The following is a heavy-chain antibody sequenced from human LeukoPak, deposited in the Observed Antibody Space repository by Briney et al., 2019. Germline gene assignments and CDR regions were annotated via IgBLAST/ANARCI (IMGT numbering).Heavy chain of an antibody. CDR2: INPSGGST. Sequence: GASVKVSCKASGYTFTSYYMHWVRQAPGQGLEWMGIINPSGGSTSYAQKFQGRVTMTRDTSTSTVYMELSSLRSEDTAVYYCARGPKGYDSSGYYDGGTEIWGQGTLVTVSS. CDR1: GYTFTSYY. J-gene: IGHJ4*02. V-gene: IGHV1-46*01. CDR3: ARGPKGYDSSGYYDGGTEI. D-gene: IGHD3-22*01.